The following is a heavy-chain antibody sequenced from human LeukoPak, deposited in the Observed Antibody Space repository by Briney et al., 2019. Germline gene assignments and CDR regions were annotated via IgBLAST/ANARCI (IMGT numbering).Heavy chain of an antibody. CDR1: GYTFTGYY. CDR2: INPNSGGT. V-gene: IGHV1-2*02. Sequence: ASVKVSCKASGYTFTGYYMHWVRQAPGQGLEWMGWINPNSGGTNYAQKFQGRVTMTRDTSISTAYMELSRLRSDDTAVYYCARVGLGRRITMVRGVIRGYYMDVWGKGTTVTVSS. CDR3: ARVGLGRRITMVRGVIRGYYMDV. D-gene: IGHD3-10*01. J-gene: IGHJ6*03.